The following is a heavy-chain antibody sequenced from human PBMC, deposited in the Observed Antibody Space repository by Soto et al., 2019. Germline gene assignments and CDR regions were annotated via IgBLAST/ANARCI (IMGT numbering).Heavy chain of an antibody. CDR1: GFTFSSYW. V-gene: IGHV3-7*01. CDR2: IKQDGSEK. J-gene: IGHJ4*02. CDR3: ARVSECSGGSWYEPNFDY. D-gene: IGHD2-15*01. Sequence: GGSLRLSCAASGFTFSSYWMSWVRQAPGKGLEWVANIKQDGSEKYYVDSVKGRFTISRDNAKNTLYLQMNSLRAEDTAVYYCARVSECSGGSWYEPNFDYWGQGTLVTVSS.